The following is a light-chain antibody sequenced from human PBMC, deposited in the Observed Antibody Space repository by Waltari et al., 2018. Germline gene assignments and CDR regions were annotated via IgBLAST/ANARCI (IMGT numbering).Light chain of an antibody. CDR2: EVL. V-gene: IGLV2-23*02. CDR3: CSYASSSPRLI. Sequence: QSALTQPASVSGSLGQSISIPCSGTYCNVGSYDLVSWYHQRPGEAPKLLIYEVLKRPSGISNRFSGSKSGNAASLTISALQPEDEGTYYCCSYASSSPRLIFGGGTELSVL. J-gene: IGLJ2*01. CDR1: YCNVGSYDL.